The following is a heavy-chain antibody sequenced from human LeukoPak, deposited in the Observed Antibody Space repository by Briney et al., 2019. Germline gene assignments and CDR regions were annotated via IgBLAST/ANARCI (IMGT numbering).Heavy chain of an antibody. V-gene: IGHV4-59*08. CDR3: ARHGGTMVRGALGY. CDR2: IYYSGST. D-gene: IGHD3-10*01. Sequence: PSETLSLTCTVSGGSISSYYWSWIRQPPGKGLEWIGYIYYSGSTNYNPSLKSRVTISVDTSKNQFSLKLSSVTAADTAVYYCARHGGTMVRGALGYWGQGTLVTVSS. J-gene: IGHJ4*02. CDR1: GGSISSYY.